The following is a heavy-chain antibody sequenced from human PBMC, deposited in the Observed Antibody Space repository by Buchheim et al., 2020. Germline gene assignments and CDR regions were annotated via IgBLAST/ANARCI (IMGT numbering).Heavy chain of an antibody. J-gene: IGHJ6*02. CDR3: ARDSTYGLSV. V-gene: IGHV3-7*01. CDR2: IRQDGSKK. CDR1: GFTFTNYW. Sequence: DVQLVESGGGLVQPGGSLRLSCAASGFTFTNYWMSWVRQAPGKGLEWVGNIRQDGSKKYYVESVKGRFTISRDNAENSLYLQMNSLRVEDTAVYYCARDSTYGLSVWGQGT.